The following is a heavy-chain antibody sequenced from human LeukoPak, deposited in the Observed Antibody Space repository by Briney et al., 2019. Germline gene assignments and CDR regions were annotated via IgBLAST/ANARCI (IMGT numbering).Heavy chain of an antibody. CDR1: GYTFTGYY. V-gene: IGHV1-2*02. J-gene: IGHJ4*02. CDR2: INPNSGGT. CDR3: AREDRIAVAGDLLGY. D-gene: IGHD6-19*01. Sequence: ASVKVSCKASGYTFTGYYMHWVRQAPGQGLEWMGWINPNSGGTNYAQKFQGRVTMTRDTSISTACMELSRLRSDDTAVYYCAREDRIAVAGDLLGYWGQGTLVTVSS.